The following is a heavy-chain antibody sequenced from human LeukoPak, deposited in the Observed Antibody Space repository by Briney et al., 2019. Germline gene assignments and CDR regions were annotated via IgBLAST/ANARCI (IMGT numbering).Heavy chain of an antibody. D-gene: IGHD3-10*01. J-gene: IGHJ5*02. CDR2: IYYTGST. CDR1: GGSMSTYY. Sequence: SETLSLTCTVSGGSMSTYYWSWIRQPPEKGLEWIGYIYYTGSTNYNPSLKSRVTISVDTSINQFSLKLSSVTAADTAVYYCARHKHRSYGSGVDWIDPWGQGTVVTVSS. CDR3: ARHKHRSYGSGVDWIDP. V-gene: IGHV4-59*08.